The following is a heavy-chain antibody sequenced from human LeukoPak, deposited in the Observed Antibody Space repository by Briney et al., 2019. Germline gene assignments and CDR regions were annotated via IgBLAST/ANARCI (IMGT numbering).Heavy chain of an antibody. J-gene: IGHJ4*02. CDR1: GFTFSSYG. V-gene: IGHV3-30*02. D-gene: IGHD2-8*01. CDR3: AKDRVGYCIDGLCFPVDY. Sequence: GGSLRLSCAASGFTFSSYGMHWVRQAPGKGLEWVAFIRYDGSNKYYADSVKGRFTISRDNSKNTLYLQMNGLRAEDTAVYYCAKDRVGYCIDGLCFPVDYWGQGTLVTVSS. CDR2: IRYDGSNK.